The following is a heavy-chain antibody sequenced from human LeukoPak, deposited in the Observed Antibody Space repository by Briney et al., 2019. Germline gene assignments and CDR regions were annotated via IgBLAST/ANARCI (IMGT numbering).Heavy chain of an antibody. CDR1: GYTFTGYY. CDR2: INPNSGGT. Sequence: ASVKVSRKASGYTFTGYYMHWVRQAPGQGLEWMGWINPNSGGTNYAQKFQGRVTMTRDTSISTAYMELSRLRSDDTAVYYCARGGRSVKGAPYYYDSSGYPYWGQGTLVTVSS. CDR3: ARGGRSVKGAPYYYDSSGYPY. J-gene: IGHJ4*02. V-gene: IGHV1-2*02. D-gene: IGHD3-22*01.